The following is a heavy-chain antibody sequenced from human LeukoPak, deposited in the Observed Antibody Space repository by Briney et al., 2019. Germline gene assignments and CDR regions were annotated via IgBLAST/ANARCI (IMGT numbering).Heavy chain of an antibody. V-gene: IGHV3-23*01. CDR1: GFTFGSFA. CDR3: GKTTAGYSSGQKPAWPVDY. J-gene: IGHJ4*02. Sequence: GGSLRLPCEASGFTFGSFAMYWVRQAPGKGLAWIAGIFGSGGSPHYADSVKGRFTISRDNSKNTVYLQINSLRAEDTAVYYCGKTTAGYSSGQKPAWPVDYWGQGTLVTVSS. D-gene: IGHD5-18*01. CDR2: IFGSGGSP.